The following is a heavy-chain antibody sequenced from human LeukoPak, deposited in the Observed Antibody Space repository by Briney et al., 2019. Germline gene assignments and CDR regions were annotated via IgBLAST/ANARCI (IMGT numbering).Heavy chain of an antibody. D-gene: IGHD3-10*01. V-gene: IGHV3-66*01. CDR2: IYSGSST. Sequence: GGSLRLSCAASGFTVSSNYMSWVRQAPGKGLEWVSVIYSGSSTYYAGSEKGRFTISRDKSNNTLYLQMNSLRAEDTAVYYCARGGYGSGPFDYWGQGTLVTVSS. CDR3: ARGGYGSGPFDY. J-gene: IGHJ4*02. CDR1: GFTVSSNY.